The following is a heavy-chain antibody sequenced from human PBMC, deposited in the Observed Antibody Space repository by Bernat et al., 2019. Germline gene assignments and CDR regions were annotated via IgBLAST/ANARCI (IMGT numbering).Heavy chain of an antibody. CDR3: ARDRAGITARGCDY. Sequence: QVQLVESGGGVVQPGRSLRLSCAASGFTFSSYGMHWVRQAPGKGLEWVAVIWYDGSNKYYADSVKGRFTISRDKSKNTLYLQMNSLRAEDTAVYYCARDRAGITARGCDYWGQGTLVTVSS. J-gene: IGHJ4*02. D-gene: IGHD5-24*01. CDR2: IWYDGSNK. V-gene: IGHV3-33*01. CDR1: GFTFSSYG.